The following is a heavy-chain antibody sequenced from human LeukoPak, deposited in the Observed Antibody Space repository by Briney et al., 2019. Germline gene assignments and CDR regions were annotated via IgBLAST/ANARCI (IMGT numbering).Heavy chain of an antibody. D-gene: IGHD1-26*01. CDR1: GFTFSTFW. CDR3: ARGSVSGTYGRSYYYYMDV. Sequence: QTGGSLRLSCAASGFTFSTFWMHWVRQAPGKGLVWVSRISADGSETSYADSVKGRFTISRDNADNTLFLEMNSLRAEDTAVYYCARGSVSGTYGRSYYYYMDVWGKGTTVTVSS. V-gene: IGHV3-74*01. CDR2: ISADGSET. J-gene: IGHJ6*03.